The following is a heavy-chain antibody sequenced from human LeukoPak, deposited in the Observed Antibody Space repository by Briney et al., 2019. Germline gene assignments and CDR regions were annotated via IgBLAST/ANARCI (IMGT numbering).Heavy chain of an antibody. D-gene: IGHD6-19*01. CDR1: GYTFTGYY. CDR3: AREGGQWLVRGDHYYHYYMDV. J-gene: IGHJ6*03. Sequence: ASVKVSCKASGYTFTGYYMHWVRQAPGQGLEWMGWINPNSGGTNYAQKFQGRVTMTRDTSISTAYMELSRLRSDDTAVYYCAREGGQWLVRGDHYYHYYMDVWGKGTTVTVSS. V-gene: IGHV1-2*02. CDR2: INPNSGGT.